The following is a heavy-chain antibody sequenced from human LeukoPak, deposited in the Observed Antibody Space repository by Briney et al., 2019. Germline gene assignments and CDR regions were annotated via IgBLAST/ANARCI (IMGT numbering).Heavy chain of an antibody. CDR3: TRDRYCGSSSCYAGDIDY. Sequence: GGFLRLSCAASGFAFSLHSMDWVRQAPGKGLEWVASISSGSSYIKYADSVKGRFTISRDNTKNSLYLQMNTLRAADTAVYYCTRDRYCGSSSCYAGDIDYWGQGTLVTVSS. CDR1: GFAFSLHS. V-gene: IGHV3-21*01. D-gene: IGHD2-2*01. CDR2: ISSGSSYI. J-gene: IGHJ4*02.